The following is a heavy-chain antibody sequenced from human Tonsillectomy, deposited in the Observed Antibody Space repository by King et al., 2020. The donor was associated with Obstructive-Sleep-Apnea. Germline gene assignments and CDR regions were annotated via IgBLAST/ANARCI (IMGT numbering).Heavy chain of an antibody. CDR1: GFTFSSYG. D-gene: IGHD2-8*01. V-gene: IGHV3-30*18. CDR3: AKDLGGYCTNGVCYSLVYAFDI. J-gene: IGHJ3*02. CDR2: ISYDGSNK. Sequence: VQLVESGGGVVQPGRSLRLSCAASGFTFSSYGMHWVRQAPGKGLEWVAVISYDGSNKYYADSVKGRFTISRDDSKNTLYLQMNSLRAEDTAVYYCAKDLGGYCTNGVCYSLVYAFDIWGQGTMVTVSS.